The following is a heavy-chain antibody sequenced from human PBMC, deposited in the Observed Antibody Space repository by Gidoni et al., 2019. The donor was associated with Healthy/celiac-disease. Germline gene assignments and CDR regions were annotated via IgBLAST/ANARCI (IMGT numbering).Heavy chain of an antibody. V-gene: IGHV1-69*01. Sequence: QVQLVQSGAEVKKPGSSVKVSCKASGGTFRSYAISWVRQAPGQGLEWMGGIIPIFGTANYAQKFQGRVTITADESTSTAYMELSSLRSEDTAVYYCAREEHDYSNHGGSFDYWGQGTLVTVSS. CDR2: IIPIFGTA. D-gene: IGHD4-4*01. CDR3: AREEHDYSNHGGSFDY. CDR1: GGTFRSYA. J-gene: IGHJ4*02.